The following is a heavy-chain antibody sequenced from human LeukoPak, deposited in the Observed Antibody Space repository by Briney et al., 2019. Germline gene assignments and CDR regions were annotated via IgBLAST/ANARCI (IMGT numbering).Heavy chain of an antibody. CDR3: TREGCGATGCYTNDY. V-gene: IGHV3-73*01. J-gene: IGHJ4*02. D-gene: IGHD2-2*02. Sequence: GGSLRLSCAASGFTFSGSPMHWVRQASGKGLESVGRIRTKTTSHDAAYAASVKGRFTISRDDSKDTTYLQMNSLKTEDTAMYYCTREGCGATGCYTNDYWGQGTLVTVSS. CDR2: IRTKTTSHDA. CDR1: GFTFSGSP.